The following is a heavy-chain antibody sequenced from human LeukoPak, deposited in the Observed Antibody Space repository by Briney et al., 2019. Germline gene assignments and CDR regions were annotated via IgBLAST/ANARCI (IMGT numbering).Heavy chain of an antibody. CDR2: IWYDGSNK. D-gene: IGHD5-24*01. J-gene: IGHJ4*02. Sequence: GGSLRLSCAASGFTFSSYGMHWVRQAPGKGLEWVAVIWYDGSNKYYADSVKGRFTISRDNSKNTLYLQMNSLRAEDTAVYYCAIAPIGEMATNQVREDYWGQGTLVTVSS. CDR1: GFTFSSYG. V-gene: IGHV3-33*01. CDR3: AIAPIGEMATNQVREDY.